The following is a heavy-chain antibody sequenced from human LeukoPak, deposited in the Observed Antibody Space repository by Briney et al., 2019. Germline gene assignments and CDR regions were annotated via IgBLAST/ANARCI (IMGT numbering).Heavy chain of an antibody. J-gene: IGHJ4*02. D-gene: IGHD6-19*01. CDR1: GGSFSGYY. Sequence: SETLSLTCAVYGGSFSGYYWSWIRQPPGKGLEWIGEINHRGSTNYNPSLKSRVTISVDTSKNQFSLKLSSVTAADTAVYYCARGVAVAGSSLDYWGQGTLVTVSS. CDR3: ARGVAVAGSSLDY. CDR2: INHRGST. V-gene: IGHV4-34*01.